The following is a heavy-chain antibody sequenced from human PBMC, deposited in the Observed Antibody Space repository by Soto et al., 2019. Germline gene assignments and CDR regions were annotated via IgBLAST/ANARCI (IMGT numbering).Heavy chain of an antibody. D-gene: IGHD3-22*01. CDR2: ISYDGSNK. CDR1: GFTFSSYA. V-gene: IGHV3-30-3*01. Sequence: QVQLVESGGGVVQPGRSLRLSCAASGFTFSSYAMHWVRQAPGKGLEWVAVISYDGSNKYYADSVKGRFTISRDNSKNTLYLQMNSLRAEDTAVYYCARQEDYYESSGYPDYWGQGTLVTVSS. J-gene: IGHJ4*02. CDR3: ARQEDYYESSGYPDY.